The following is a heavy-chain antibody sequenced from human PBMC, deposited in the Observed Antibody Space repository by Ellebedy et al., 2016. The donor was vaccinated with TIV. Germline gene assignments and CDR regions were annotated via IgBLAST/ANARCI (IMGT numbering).Heavy chain of an antibody. V-gene: IGHV3-53*01. CDR3: ARCHGSLGIDY. CDR1: GFTVYSNY. Sequence: PGGSLRLSCAASGFTVYSNYMNWVRQAPGKGLEWVSVIHTDGSTYYADSVKGRFTISRDNSKNTLYLQMKGLRAEDTAVYYCARCHGSLGIDYWGQGTLVTVSS. CDR2: IHTDGST. D-gene: IGHD3-10*01. J-gene: IGHJ4*02.